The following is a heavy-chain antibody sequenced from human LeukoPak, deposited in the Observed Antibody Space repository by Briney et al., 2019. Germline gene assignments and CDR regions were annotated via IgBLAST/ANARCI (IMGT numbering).Heavy chain of an antibody. J-gene: IGHJ5*02. CDR2: ISDDGSKR. Sequence: PGRSLRLSCSGAGFTFRDSAFHWVRQAPGKGLEWVAVISDDGSKRFYADSVKGRFTISRDNSRDTLYLHMQTLRPEDSAVYYCARESGFMMVGEINADNWFDPWGQGTPVTVCS. CDR1: GFTFRDSA. CDR3: ARESGFMMVGEINADNWFDP. V-gene: IGHV3-30*04. D-gene: IGHD3-3*01.